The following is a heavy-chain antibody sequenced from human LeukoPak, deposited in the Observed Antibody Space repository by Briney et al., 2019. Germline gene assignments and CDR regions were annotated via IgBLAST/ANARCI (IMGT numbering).Heavy chain of an antibody. V-gene: IGHV3-23*01. CDR1: GFTFSSYA. CDR3: AKSGSAWREGPDFDY. Sequence: PGGSLRLTCAASGFTFSSYAMSGVRQAPGKGLEWVSAISGSGGSTYYADSVKGRFTISRDNSKNTLYLQMNSLRAEDTAVYYYAKSGSAWREGPDFDYWGQGTLVTVSS. D-gene: IGHD1-26*01. CDR2: ISGSGGST. J-gene: IGHJ4*02.